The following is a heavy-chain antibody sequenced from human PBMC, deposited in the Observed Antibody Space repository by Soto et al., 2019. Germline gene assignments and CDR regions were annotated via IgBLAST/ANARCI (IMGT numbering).Heavy chain of an antibody. D-gene: IGHD3-10*01. CDR2: IWYHGNNK. J-gene: IGHJ6*03. CDR1: GFTFSSYG. Sequence: QVKLVESGGGVVQPGRSLRLSCAASGFTFSSYGMHWVRQATGKGLEWVAVIWYHGNNKYYADSVKVRFTISRDSSKSKLYLQINSLRAEDTAVYFSARDGGSGSEPDYYIDVWGKGTTVTVSS. V-gene: IGHV3-33*01. CDR3: ARDGGSGSEPDYYIDV.